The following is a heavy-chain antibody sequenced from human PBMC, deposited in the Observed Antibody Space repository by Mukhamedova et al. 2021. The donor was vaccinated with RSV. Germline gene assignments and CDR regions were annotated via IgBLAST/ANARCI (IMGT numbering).Heavy chain of an antibody. V-gene: IGHV3-48*02. J-gene: IGHJ3*02. CDR3: AKGAGWNGGAFDI. D-gene: IGHD1-1*01. Sequence: PGKGPEWVSYIRKSSSTTYYADSVRGRFTISRDDAKNSLFLQMNSLTDADTAVHYCAKGAGWNGGAFDIWGQGTMVTVSS. CDR2: IRKSSSTT.